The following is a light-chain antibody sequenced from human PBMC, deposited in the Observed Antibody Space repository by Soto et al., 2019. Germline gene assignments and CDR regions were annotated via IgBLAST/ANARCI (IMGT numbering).Light chain of an antibody. J-gene: IGKJ5*01. CDR1: QTVGIN. CDR3: QQYNNWPIT. V-gene: IGKV3-15*01. CDR2: GAS. Sequence: EIVLTQSPATLSVSPGQRAALSCRASQTVGINLAWYQQRPGQAPRLLMYGASTRATGVPARFSGSGSGTEFTLTISSLQSEDFALYYCQQYNNWPITFGQGTRLEIK.